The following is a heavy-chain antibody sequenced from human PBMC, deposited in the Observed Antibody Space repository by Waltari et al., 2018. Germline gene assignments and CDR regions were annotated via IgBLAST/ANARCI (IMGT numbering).Heavy chain of an antibody. CDR3: AKGGTTYYYDSSGYHY. D-gene: IGHD3-22*01. V-gene: IGHV3-23*01. Sequence: EVQLLESGGGLVQPGGSLRLSCAASGFTFSSYAMSWVRQDPGKGMEWVSAIRGSGVSTYYADSVKGRFTISRDNSKNTLYLQMNSLRAEDTAVYYCAKGGTTYYYDSSGYHYWGQGTLVTVSS. J-gene: IGHJ4*02. CDR1: GFTFSSYA. CDR2: IRGSGVST.